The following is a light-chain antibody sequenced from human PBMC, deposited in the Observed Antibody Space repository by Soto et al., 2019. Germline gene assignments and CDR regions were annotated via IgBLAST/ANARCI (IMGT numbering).Light chain of an antibody. Sequence: QSVLTQPPSVSAAPGQKVTISCSGGSSNIGDNYVSWYQQLPGTAPRLLIYDNNKRPSGIPDRFSGSKSGTSATLDISGLQTGDEADYYCGSWDTSLSGIIFGGGTKVTV. CDR2: DNN. CDR1: SSNIGDNY. CDR3: GSWDTSLSGII. V-gene: IGLV1-51*01. J-gene: IGLJ2*01.